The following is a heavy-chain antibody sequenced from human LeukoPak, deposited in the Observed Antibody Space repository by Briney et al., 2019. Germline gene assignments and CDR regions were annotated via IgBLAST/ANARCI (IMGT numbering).Heavy chain of an antibody. J-gene: IGHJ5*02. CDR1: GYTFTGYY. CDR3: ARDPSITMVRGAYNWFDP. CDR2: INPNSGGT. Sequence: ASVKVSCKASGYTFTGYYMHWVRQAPGQGLEWMGWINPNSGGTNYAQKFQGRVTMTRDTSISTGYMELSRLRSDDTAVYYCARDPSITMVRGAYNWFDPWGQGTLVTVSS. D-gene: IGHD3-10*01. V-gene: IGHV1-2*02.